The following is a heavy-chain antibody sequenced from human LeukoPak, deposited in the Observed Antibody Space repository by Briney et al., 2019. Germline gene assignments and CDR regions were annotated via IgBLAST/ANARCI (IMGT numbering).Heavy chain of an antibody. CDR3: AIGSRADYYYGMDV. CDR1: GGSFSGYH. Sequence: PSETLSLTCAVYGGSFSGYHWSWIRQPPGKGLEWIGEINHSGSTNYNPSLKSRVTISVDTSKNQFSLKLSSVTAADTAVYYCAIGSRADYYYGMDVWGKGTTVTVSS. V-gene: IGHV4-34*01. CDR2: INHSGST. J-gene: IGHJ6*04. D-gene: IGHD3-10*01.